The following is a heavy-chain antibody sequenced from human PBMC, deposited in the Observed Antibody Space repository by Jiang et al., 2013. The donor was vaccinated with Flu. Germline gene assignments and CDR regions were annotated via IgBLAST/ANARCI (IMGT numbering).Heavy chain of an antibody. CDR3: AKSCSGGSCYPTNWYFDL. D-gene: IGHD2-15*01. V-gene: IGHV3-9*01. CDR1: GFTFDDYA. Sequence: VQLLESGGGLVQPGRSLRLSCAASGFTFDDYAMHWVRQAPGKGLEWVSGISWNSGSIGYADSVKGRFTISRDNAKNSLYLQMNSLRAEDTALYYCAKSCSGGSCYPTNWYFDLWGRGTLVTVSS. CDR2: ISWNSGSI. J-gene: IGHJ2*01.